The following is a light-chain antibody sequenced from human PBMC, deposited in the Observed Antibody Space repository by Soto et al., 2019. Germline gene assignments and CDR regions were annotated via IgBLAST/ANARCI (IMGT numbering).Light chain of an antibody. V-gene: IGKV1-9*01. CDR3: QQFLSYPLT. J-gene: IGKJ4*01. CDR1: QGISSY. Sequence: DIQLTQSPSFLSASVGDRVTITCRASQGISSYLAWYQQKPGKAPKLLIYAASTLQGGVPSRFSGSGSGTEFPLTISSLQPEDLATYFCQQFLSYPLTFGGGTKVDIK. CDR2: AAS.